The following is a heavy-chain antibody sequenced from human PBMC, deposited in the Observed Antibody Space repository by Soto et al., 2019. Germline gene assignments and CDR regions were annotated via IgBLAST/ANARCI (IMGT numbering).Heavy chain of an antibody. CDR3: ARHAVPADRIWFDP. CDR1: GGSISSSSYY. CDR2: IYYSGST. J-gene: IGHJ5*02. V-gene: IGHV4-39*01. Sequence: PSDTLSLTCTVSGGSISSSSYYWGWIRQPPGKGLEWIGSIYYSGSTYYNPSLKSRVTISVDTSKNQFSLKLSSVTAADTAVYYCARHAVPADRIWFDPWGQGTLVTVSS. D-gene: IGHD2-2*01.